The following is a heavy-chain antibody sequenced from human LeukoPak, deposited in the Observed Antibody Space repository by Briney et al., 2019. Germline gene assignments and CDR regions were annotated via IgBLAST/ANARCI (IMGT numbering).Heavy chain of an antibody. Sequence: SETLSLTCTVSGGSVSSRSYYWGWIRQPPGKGLEWIGSIYYSGSTYYNPSPKSRVTISVDTSKNQFSLKLSSVTAADKAVYYCARQRTRDGAFDYWGQGTLVTVSS. J-gene: IGHJ4*02. CDR2: IYYSGST. D-gene: IGHD1-14*01. CDR1: GGSVSSRSYY. CDR3: ARQRTRDGAFDY. V-gene: IGHV4-39*01.